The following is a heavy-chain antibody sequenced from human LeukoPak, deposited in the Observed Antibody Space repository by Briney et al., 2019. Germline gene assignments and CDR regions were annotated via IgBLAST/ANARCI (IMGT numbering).Heavy chain of an antibody. V-gene: IGHV1-69*05. D-gene: IGHD2-15*01. CDR1: GGTLSSYA. CDR2: IIPIFGTA. CDR3: ARDPLGYCGGGSCYSHWYFDL. Sequence: SVKVSCKASGGTLSSYAISWVRQAPGQRLEWRGGIIPIFGTANYAQKFQGRITITTDESTRTTYLGLRSMRSEDTGVYYCARDPLGYCGGGSCYSHWYFDLWGRGTLVT. J-gene: IGHJ2*01.